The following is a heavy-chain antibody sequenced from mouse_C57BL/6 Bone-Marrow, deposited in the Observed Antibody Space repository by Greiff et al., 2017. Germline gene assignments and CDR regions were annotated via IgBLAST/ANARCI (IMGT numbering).Heavy chain of an antibody. Sequence: QVQLKQPGAELVKPGASVKLSCKASGYTFTSYWMQWVKQRPGQGLEWIGEIDPSDSYTNYNQKFKGKATLTVDTSSSTAYMQLSSLTSEDSAVYYCARLVVEGAMDYWGQGTSVTVSS. J-gene: IGHJ4*01. CDR2: IDPSDSYT. V-gene: IGHV1-50*01. CDR1: GYTFTSYW. D-gene: IGHD1-1*01. CDR3: ARLVVEGAMDY.